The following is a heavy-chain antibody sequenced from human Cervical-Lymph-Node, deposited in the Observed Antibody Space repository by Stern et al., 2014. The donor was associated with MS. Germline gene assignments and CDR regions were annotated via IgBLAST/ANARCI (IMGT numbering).Heavy chain of an antibody. V-gene: IGHV1-2*02. D-gene: IGHD6-19*01. Sequence: VQLVESGAEVKKPGASVKVSCKASGYTFTGYYMHWVRQAPGQGLEWMGRINPNSGGTNYAQKVQGRVTMTRDTSISTDYIELGRLISDDTAVYYCAKEAAMAVAGTGVDYWGQGTLVTVSS. CDR3: AKEAAMAVAGTGVDY. J-gene: IGHJ4*02. CDR2: INPNSGGT. CDR1: GYTFTGYY.